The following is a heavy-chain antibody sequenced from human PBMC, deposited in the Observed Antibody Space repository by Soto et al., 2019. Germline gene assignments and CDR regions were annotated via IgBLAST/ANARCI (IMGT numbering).Heavy chain of an antibody. CDR2: MNPNSGNT. J-gene: IGHJ5*02. Sequence: QVQLVQSGAEVKKPGASVKVSCKASGYTFTSYDINWVRQATGQGLEWMGWMNPNSGNTAYAQKFLGRVTMTRNTAITTAYMDLSSLRCGDTAGNYCARERTRGFDPWGQGTLVTVS. CDR1: GYTFTSYD. V-gene: IGHV1-8*01. CDR3: ARERTRGFDP.